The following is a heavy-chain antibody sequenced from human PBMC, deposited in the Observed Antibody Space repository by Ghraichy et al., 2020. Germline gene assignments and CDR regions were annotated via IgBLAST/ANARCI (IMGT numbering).Heavy chain of an antibody. CDR1: GFSLSTSGVG. CDR3: AHEKRQDYYFDY. V-gene: IGHV2-5*02. CDR2: IYWDDDK. Sequence: SGPTLVKPTQTLTLTCTFSGFSLSTSGVGVGWIRQPPGKALECLALIYWDDDKRYSASLKSRLTITKDTSKNQVVLTMTNVDPMDTATYYCAHEKRQDYYFDYWGQGTLVTVSS. J-gene: IGHJ4*02.